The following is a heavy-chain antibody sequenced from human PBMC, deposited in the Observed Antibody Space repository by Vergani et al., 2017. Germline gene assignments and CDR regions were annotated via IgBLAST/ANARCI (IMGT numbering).Heavy chain of an antibody. CDR1: GGSLSSGGYY. J-gene: IGHJ6*03. V-gene: IGHV4-31*03. D-gene: IGHD2-15*01. CDR3: GRLDCSGGSCNSSYYMNV. CDR2: IYYSGRT. Sequence: QVQLQESGPGLVKPSQTLSLTCTVSGGSLSSGGYYWSWIRQHPGKGLEWIGYIYYSGRTYYNPSLKSRVTISVDTSKNQFSLKLSSVTAADTAVYYCGRLDCSGGSCNSSYYMNVWAKGPRSPSP.